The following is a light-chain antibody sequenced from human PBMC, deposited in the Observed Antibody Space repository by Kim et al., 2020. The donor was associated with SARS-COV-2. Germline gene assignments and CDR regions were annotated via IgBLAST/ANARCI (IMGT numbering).Light chain of an antibody. CDR2: DAS. Sequence: DIQMTQSPSTLSASVGDRVTITCRASQYISSWLAWYQQKPGKAPRLLIYDASSLESGVPSRFSGSGSGTEFTLTISSLQPDDFATYYCQHYISNFPTFGQGTKVDIK. CDR1: QYISSW. CDR3: QHYISNFPT. V-gene: IGKV1-5*01. J-gene: IGKJ1*01.